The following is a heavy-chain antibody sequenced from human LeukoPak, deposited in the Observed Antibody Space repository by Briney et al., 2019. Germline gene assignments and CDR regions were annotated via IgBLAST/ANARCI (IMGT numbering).Heavy chain of an antibody. CDR2: VNPNSGNT. CDR3: ATGTSYYASGSYPDFDY. J-gene: IGHJ4*02. CDR1: GYTFANYE. Sequence: ASVKVSCKASGYTFANYEIHWVRQATGQGLEWMAWVNPNSGNTNDAQKCQGRVTVTRNTFISTAYMEQGCLGFEDTAVYNCATGTSYYASGSYPDFDYWGQGTLVTVSS. D-gene: IGHD3-10*01. V-gene: IGHV1-8*03.